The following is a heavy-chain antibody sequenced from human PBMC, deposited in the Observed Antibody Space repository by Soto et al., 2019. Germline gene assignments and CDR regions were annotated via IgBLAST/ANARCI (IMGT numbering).Heavy chain of an antibody. J-gene: IGHJ3*02. CDR1: GFTFSSYS. V-gene: IGHV3-48*01. CDR2: ISSSSSTI. CDR3: ARTPPKGPDAFNI. Sequence: PGGSLRLSCAASGFTFSSYSMNWVRQAPGKGLEWVSYISSSSSTIYYADSVKGRFTISRDNAKNSLYLQMNSLRAEDTAVYYCARTPPKGPDAFNIWGQGTMVTVSS.